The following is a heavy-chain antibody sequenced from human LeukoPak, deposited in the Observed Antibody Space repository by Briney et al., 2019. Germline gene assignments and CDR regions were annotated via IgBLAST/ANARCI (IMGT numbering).Heavy chain of an antibody. CDR2: ISGSGGST. Sequence: PGGSVRLSCAASGFTVSSNYMSWVRQAPGKGLEWVSAISGSGGSTYYADSVKGRFTISRDNSKNTLYLQMNSLRAEDTAVYYCAKAGPDYGDYDAFGYWGQGTLVTVSS. D-gene: IGHD4-17*01. CDR1: GFTVSSNY. V-gene: IGHV3-23*01. J-gene: IGHJ4*02. CDR3: AKAGPDYGDYDAFGY.